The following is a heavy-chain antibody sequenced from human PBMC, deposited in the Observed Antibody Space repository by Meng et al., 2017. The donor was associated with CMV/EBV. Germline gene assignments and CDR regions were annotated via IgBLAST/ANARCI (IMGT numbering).Heavy chain of an antibody. CDR1: GGSVSSGSYY. Sequence: CTVSGGSVSSGSYYWGWIRQPPGKGLEWIGYIYYSGSTNYNPSLKSRVTISVDTSKNQFSLKLSSVTAADTAVYYCARGSGSGNWFDPWGQGTLVTVSS. D-gene: IGHD1-26*01. CDR2: IYYSGST. CDR3: ARGSGSGNWFDP. J-gene: IGHJ5*02. V-gene: IGHV4-61*01.